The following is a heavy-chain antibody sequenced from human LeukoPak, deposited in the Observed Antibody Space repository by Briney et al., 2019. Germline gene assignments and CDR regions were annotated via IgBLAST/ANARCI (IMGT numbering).Heavy chain of an antibody. Sequence: GGSLRLSCAASGFAFSSQWMNWVRQAPGKGLEWVANVNREGSDKNYVDSVKGRFTISRDNAKNSLYLQMNSLRVEDTAVYYCARDGVPGGRDVWGQGTTVTVS. CDR3: ARDGVPGGRDV. CDR2: VNREGSDK. CDR1: GFAFSSQW. J-gene: IGHJ6*02. V-gene: IGHV3-7*01. D-gene: IGHD3-16*01.